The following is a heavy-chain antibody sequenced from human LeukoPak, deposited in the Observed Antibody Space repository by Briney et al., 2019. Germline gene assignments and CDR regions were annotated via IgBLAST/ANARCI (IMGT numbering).Heavy chain of an antibody. CDR1: GYTFTGYY. CDR2: INPNSGGT. D-gene: IGHD1-1*01. V-gene: IGHV1-2*02. Sequence: ASVKVSCKASGYTFTGYYMHWVRQAPGQGLEWMGWINPNSGGTNYAQKFQGRVTMTRDTSISTAYMELSRLRSDDTAVYYCARLPLYLGTTETYWGQGTLVTVSS. CDR3: ARLPLYLGTTETY. J-gene: IGHJ4*02.